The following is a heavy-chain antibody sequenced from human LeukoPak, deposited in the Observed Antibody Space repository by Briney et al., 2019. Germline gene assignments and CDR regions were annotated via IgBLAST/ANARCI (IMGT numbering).Heavy chain of an antibody. J-gene: IGHJ4*02. V-gene: IGHV3-74*01. Sequence: GGSLRLSCAASGFTFSSYWMHWVRQTPGRGLVWVARINTDGTIIDYADSVQGRFTISRDNAKNTLYLQMNSLRAEDTALYYCEKVLDFQRNCWGKGTLVTVSS. CDR2: INTDGTII. D-gene: IGHD3/OR15-3a*01. CDR1: GFTFSSYW. CDR3: EKVLDFQRNC.